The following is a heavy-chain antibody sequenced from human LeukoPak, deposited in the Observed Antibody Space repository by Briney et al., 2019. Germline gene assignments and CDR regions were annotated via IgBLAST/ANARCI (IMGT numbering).Heavy chain of an antibody. V-gene: IGHV3-23*01. D-gene: IGHD1-26*01. J-gene: IGHJ4*02. Sequence: GGSLRLSCAASGFNFANHAMSWVRQTAGKGLEWVSAISGGGDITYYADSVKGWFTISRDNSKDTLFLQMHSLRPGDTAVYYCAKTGGSGSYYIDYWGQGTLVTVSS. CDR2: ISGGGDIT. CDR3: AKTGGSGSYYIDY. CDR1: GFNFANHA.